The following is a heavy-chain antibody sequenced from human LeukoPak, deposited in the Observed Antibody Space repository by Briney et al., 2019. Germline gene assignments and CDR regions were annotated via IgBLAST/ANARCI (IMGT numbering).Heavy chain of an antibody. CDR2: IYNSGST. CDR3: VRDRELNY. J-gene: IGHJ4*02. CDR1: GDSIGSYF. Sequence: MSSETLSLTCTVSGDSIGSYFWSWIRQPPGKGLEWIGYIYNSGSTIYNPSLKSRATISVDTSKNQFSLRLSSVTAVDTAVYYCVRDRELNYWGQGTLVTVSS. D-gene: IGHD1-26*01. V-gene: IGHV4-59*01.